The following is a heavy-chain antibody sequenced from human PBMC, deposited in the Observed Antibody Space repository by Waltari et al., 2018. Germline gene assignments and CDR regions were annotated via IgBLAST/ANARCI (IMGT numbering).Heavy chain of an antibody. J-gene: IGHJ3*02. CDR2: INAGNGNT. D-gene: IGHD3-3*01. V-gene: IGHV1-3*03. CDR3: ARENGDDFWSGFPGAFDI. Sequence: QVQLVQSGAEVKKPGASVKVSCKASGYTFTSYAMHWVRQAPGQRLEWMGWINAGNGNTKYSQEFQGRVTITRDTSASTAYMELSSLRSEDMAVYYCARENGDDFWSGFPGAFDIWGQGTMVTVSS. CDR1: GYTFTSYA.